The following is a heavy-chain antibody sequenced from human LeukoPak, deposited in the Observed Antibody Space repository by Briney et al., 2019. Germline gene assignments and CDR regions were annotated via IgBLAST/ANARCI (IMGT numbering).Heavy chain of an antibody. CDR3: TRSRRGGNDY. CDR2: ISGSGGST. D-gene: IGHD2-15*01. Sequence: GGSLRLSCAASGFTFSSYAMSWVRQAPGKGLEWVSAISGSGGSTYYADSVKGRFTISRDNAKRSLDLQVNSLRAEDTAVYYCTRSRRGGNDYWGQGTLVTVSS. J-gene: IGHJ4*02. V-gene: IGHV3-23*01. CDR1: GFTFSSYA.